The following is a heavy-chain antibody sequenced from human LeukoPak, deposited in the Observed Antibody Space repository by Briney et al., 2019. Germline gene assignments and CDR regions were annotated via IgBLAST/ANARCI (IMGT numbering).Heavy chain of an antibody. CDR3: ARDVIAAFYYYYMDV. D-gene: IGHD2/OR15-2a*01. J-gene: IGHJ6*03. V-gene: IGHV1-2*02. Sequence: ASVTVSCTASGYTFTDYYMHWVRQAPGQGREWMGWINPNRGGTNYAQKLQGRVTMTTDTSTSTAYMELRSLRSDDTAVYYCARDVIAAFYYYYMDVWGKGTTVTVSS. CDR2: INPNRGGT. CDR1: GYTFTDYY.